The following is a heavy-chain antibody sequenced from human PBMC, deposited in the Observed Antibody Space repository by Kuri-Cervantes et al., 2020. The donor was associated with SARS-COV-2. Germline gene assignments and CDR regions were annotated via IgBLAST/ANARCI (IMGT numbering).Heavy chain of an antibody. Sequence: GSLRLSCAVYGGSFSGYYWSWIRQPPGKGLEWIGEINHSGSTNYNPSLKSRVTVSVDTSKNQFSLKLSSVTAADTAVYYCARAPSVITGTTSYALDIWGQGTMVTVSS. J-gene: IGHJ3*02. D-gene: IGHD1-7*01. CDR3: ARAPSVITGTTSYALDI. V-gene: IGHV4-34*01. CDR2: INHSGST. CDR1: GGSFSGYY.